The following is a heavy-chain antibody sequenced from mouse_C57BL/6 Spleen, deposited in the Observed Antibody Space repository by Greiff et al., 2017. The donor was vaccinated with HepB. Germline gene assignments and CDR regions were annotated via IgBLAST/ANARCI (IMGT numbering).Heavy chain of an antibody. Sequence: VQLQQSGPGLVKPSQSLSLTCSVTGYSITSGYYWNWIRQFPGNKLEWMGYISYDGSNNYNPSLKNRISITRDTSKNQFFLKLNSVTTEDTATYYCAREDYYFDYWGQGTTLTVSS. CDR3: AREDYYFDY. J-gene: IGHJ2*01. CDR1: GYSITSGYY. V-gene: IGHV3-6*01. CDR2: ISYDGSN.